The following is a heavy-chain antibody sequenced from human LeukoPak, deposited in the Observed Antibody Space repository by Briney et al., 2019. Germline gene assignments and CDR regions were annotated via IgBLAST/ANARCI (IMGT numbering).Heavy chain of an antibody. V-gene: IGHV1-69*13. Sequence: ASVKVSCKASGGTFSSYAISWVRQAPGQGLEWMGGIIPIFGTANYAQKFQGRVTITADESTSTAYMELSSLRSEDTAVYYCARGSYYYDSSGFDAFDIWGQGTMVTVSS. D-gene: IGHD3-22*01. CDR2: IIPIFGTA. CDR1: GGTFSSYA. CDR3: ARGSYYYDSSGFDAFDI. J-gene: IGHJ3*02.